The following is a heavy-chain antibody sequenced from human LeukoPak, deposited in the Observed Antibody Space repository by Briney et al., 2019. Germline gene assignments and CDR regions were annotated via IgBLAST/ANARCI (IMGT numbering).Heavy chain of an antibody. D-gene: IGHD6-13*01. CDR2: IYYSGST. CDR1: GGSMSSYY. Sequence: SETLSLTCTVSGGSMSSYYWSWIRQPPAKGLEWIGYIYYSGSTNYNPSLKSRVTISVDTSKNQFSLKLSSVTAADTAVYYCARNLGLYSSSAAGMDVWGQGTTVTVSS. V-gene: IGHV4-59*01. J-gene: IGHJ6*02. CDR3: ARNLGLYSSSAAGMDV.